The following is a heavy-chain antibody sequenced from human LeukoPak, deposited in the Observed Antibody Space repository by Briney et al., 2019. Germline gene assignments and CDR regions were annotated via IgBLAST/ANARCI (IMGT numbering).Heavy chain of an antibody. V-gene: IGHV1-8*02. Sequence: ASVKVSCKASGNTFTNYDINWVRQATGQGLEWMGWMSPNSGNTGYAQKFQGRVTMTRNTPISTAYMELSSLRSEDTAMYYCAKEGSGFGEFNYWGQGTLVTVSS. J-gene: IGHJ4*02. CDR1: GNTFTNYD. CDR2: MSPNSGNT. CDR3: AKEGSGFGEFNY. D-gene: IGHD3-10*01.